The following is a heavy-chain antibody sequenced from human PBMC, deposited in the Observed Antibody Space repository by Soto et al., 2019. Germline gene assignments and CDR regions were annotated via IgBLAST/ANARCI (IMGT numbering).Heavy chain of an antibody. V-gene: IGHV3-23*01. Sequence: EVQLLESGGGLVQPGGSLRLSCAASGFTFSSYVMSWVRQAPGKGLEWVSAISGSGGSTYYADSVKGRFTISRDNSKNTLYLQMNSLRAEDTAVYYCAKARPRYSSSWSPSRYWYFDLWGRGTLVTVSS. CDR1: GFTFSSYV. D-gene: IGHD6-13*01. CDR2: ISGSGGST. CDR3: AKARPRYSSSWSPSRYWYFDL. J-gene: IGHJ2*01.